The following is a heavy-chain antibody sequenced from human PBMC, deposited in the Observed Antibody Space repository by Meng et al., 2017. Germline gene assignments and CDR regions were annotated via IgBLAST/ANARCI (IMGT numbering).Heavy chain of an antibody. CDR1: GYNFPDYW. D-gene: IGHD6-13*01. CDR2: IDPKSGDT. Sequence: SVKVSCKPSGYNFPDYWLHWVRRAPGQGLEWMGRIDPKSGDTHYAQRFQGRVTMTGDTSISTAYMELSGLRSDDTAMYYCAKDEGISEAGKLFGDYWGQGTLVTVSS. V-gene: IGHV1-2*06. CDR3: AKDEGISEAGKLFGDY. J-gene: IGHJ4*02.